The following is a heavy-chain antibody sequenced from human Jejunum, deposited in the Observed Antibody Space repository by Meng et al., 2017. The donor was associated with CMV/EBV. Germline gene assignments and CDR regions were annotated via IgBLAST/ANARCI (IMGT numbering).Heavy chain of an antibody. CDR2: IIPIFGTA. D-gene: IGHD3-3*01. Sequence: CSSYAISWVRQAPGQGLEWMGGIIPIFGTANYAQKFQGRVTITTDESTSTAYMELSSLRSEDTAVYYCARGGNYDFWSGTNSPFDPWGQGTLVTVSS. J-gene: IGHJ5*02. CDR3: ARGGNYDFWSGTNSPFDP. V-gene: IGHV1-69*05. CDR1: CSSYA.